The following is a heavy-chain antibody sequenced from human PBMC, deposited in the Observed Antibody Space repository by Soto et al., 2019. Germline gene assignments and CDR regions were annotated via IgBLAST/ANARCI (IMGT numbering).Heavy chain of an antibody. Sequence: GGSQRLSCAASGFTFSSYWMSWVRQAPGKGLEWVANIKQDGSEKYYVDSVKGRFTISRDNAKNSLYLQMNSLRAEDTAVYYCARVDYGGNSVTQNFDFWGQGTLVTVSS. CDR3: ARVDYGGNSVTQNFDF. CDR2: IKQDGSEK. V-gene: IGHV3-7*01. D-gene: IGHD4-17*01. J-gene: IGHJ4*02. CDR1: GFTFSSYW.